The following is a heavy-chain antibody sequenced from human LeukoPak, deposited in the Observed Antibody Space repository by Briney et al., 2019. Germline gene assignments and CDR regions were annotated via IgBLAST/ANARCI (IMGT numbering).Heavy chain of an antibody. CDR1: GDSVSINSAA. CDR2: TYYRCKWYN. CDR3: ARAYYSGSYSNDAFDI. Sequence: SQTLSLTCAISGDSVSINSAAWNWIRQSPSRGLEWMGSTYYRCKWYNDHAVSVKSRITINPDTSKNQFSLQLNSVTPEDTAVYYCARAYYSGSYSNDAFDIWGRGTMVTVSA. J-gene: IGHJ3*02. D-gene: IGHD1-26*01. V-gene: IGHV6-1*01.